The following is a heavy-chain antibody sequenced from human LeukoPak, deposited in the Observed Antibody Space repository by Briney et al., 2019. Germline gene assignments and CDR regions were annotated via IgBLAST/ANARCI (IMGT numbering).Heavy chain of an antibody. D-gene: IGHD1-26*01. CDR1: GGTFSSYA. CDR2: IIPIFGTA. V-gene: IGHV1-69*06. J-gene: IGHJ4*02. Sequence: ASVKVSCKASGGTFSSYAISWVRQAPGQGLEWMGGIIPIFGTANYAQKFQGRVTITADKSTSTAYMELSSLRSEDTAVYYCARDRGRGSYSTYYFDYWGQGTLVTVSS. CDR3: ARDRGRGSYSTYYFDY.